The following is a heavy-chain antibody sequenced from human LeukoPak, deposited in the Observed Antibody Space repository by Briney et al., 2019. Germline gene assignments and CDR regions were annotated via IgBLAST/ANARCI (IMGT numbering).Heavy chain of an antibody. CDR2: IHHSGST. V-gene: IGHV4-34*01. CDR3: ASVRGVIRGWFDP. Sequence: TPSETLSLTCAVYGGSFSGYYWSWLRQPPGKGLEWIGEIHHSGSTNYNPSLKGRVTISVDTSKNQFSLKLSSVTAADTAVYYCASVRGVIRGWFDPWGQGTLVTASS. CDR1: GGSFSGYY. D-gene: IGHD3-10*01. J-gene: IGHJ5*02.